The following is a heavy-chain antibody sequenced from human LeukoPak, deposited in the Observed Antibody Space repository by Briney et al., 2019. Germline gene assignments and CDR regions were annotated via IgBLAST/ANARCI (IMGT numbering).Heavy chain of an antibody. CDR3: ARDYPTSGIVTIFDY. J-gene: IGHJ4*02. D-gene: IGHD1-1*01. CDR1: GFTFNYYA. Sequence: HPGGSLRLSCASSGFTFNYYAMTWVRQAPGKGLEWVSSITASGGSTYCADSVKGRFTISGDNSKNTLYLQMSSLRAEDTAVYYCARDYPTSGIVTIFDYWGQGTLVTVSS. CDR2: ITASGGST. V-gene: IGHV3-23*01.